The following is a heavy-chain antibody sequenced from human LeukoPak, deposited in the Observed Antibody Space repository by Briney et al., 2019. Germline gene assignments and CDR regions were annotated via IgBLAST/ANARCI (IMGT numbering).Heavy chain of an antibody. J-gene: IGHJ4*02. D-gene: IGHD2-15*01. CDR2: ISNNGTNK. Sequence: GGSLRLSCAASGFSFSHYAMHWVRQAPGKGLEWVAVISNNGTNKYYADSVKGRFTISRDNSKNTLYLQMNSLRAEDTAVYYCARSTGDCSGGTCYSDFDCWGQGTLVTVSS. CDR3: ARSTGDCSGGTCYSDFDC. V-gene: IGHV3-30*01. CDR1: GFSFSHYA.